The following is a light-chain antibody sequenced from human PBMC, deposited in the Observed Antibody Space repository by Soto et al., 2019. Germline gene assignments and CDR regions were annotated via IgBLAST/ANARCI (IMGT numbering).Light chain of an antibody. V-gene: IGLV2-14*01. J-gene: IGLJ1*01. CDR2: EVT. CDR3: SAYTTRSAV. Sequence: QSALTQPASLSGSPGQSITISCTGTSSDIGAYDYVSWYQQLPGKAPKLMIYEVTKRPSGVSNRFSGSKSDNTASLTISGLQAEDEADYYCSAYTTRSAVFGTGTKVTVL. CDR1: SSDIGAYDY.